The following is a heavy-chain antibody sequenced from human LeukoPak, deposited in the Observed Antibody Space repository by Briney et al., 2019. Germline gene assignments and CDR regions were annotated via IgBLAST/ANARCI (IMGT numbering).Heavy chain of an antibody. CDR1: GSTFNNYG. V-gene: IGHV3-33*01. J-gene: IGHJ6*02. Sequence: PGGSLRLSRAASGSTFNNYGMRWVRQAPGKGLEWVAVIWYDGSNKYYADSVKGRFTISRDNPKNTLYLQMNSLRAEDTAVYYCARASRLDSSGYYSGMDVWGRGTTVTVSS. CDR3: ARASRLDSSGYYSGMDV. CDR2: IWYDGSNK. D-gene: IGHD3-22*01.